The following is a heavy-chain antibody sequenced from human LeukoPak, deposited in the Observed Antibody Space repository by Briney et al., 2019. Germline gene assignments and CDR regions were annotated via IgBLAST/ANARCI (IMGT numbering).Heavy chain of an antibody. V-gene: IGHV3-74*01. D-gene: IGHD5-18*01. CDR2: INRDGSST. J-gene: IGHJ4*02. CDR1: GFTFISYR. Sequence: GGSLRLSCAASGFTFISYRMHWVRQAPGKGLVWVSRINRDGSSTDYADSVKGRFTISRDNAKNTLYLQMNSLRGEDTAVYFCARDAPGNTALDYWGQGTLVTVSS. CDR3: ARDAPGNTALDY.